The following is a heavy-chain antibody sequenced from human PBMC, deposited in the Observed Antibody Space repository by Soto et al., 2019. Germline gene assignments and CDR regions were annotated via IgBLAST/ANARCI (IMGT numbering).Heavy chain of an antibody. CDR2: IYWNDDK. V-gene: IGHV2-5*01. Sequence: QITLKESGPTLVNPTQTLTLTCTFSGFSLSTSGVGVGCIRQPPGKALEWLALIYWNDDKRYSPSLKSRLTIANDTSKNQLVLTMTNMDPVDTATYYCAHAHHKYLRPKVTYFDYCGQGTLVTVS. CDR1: GFSLSTSGVG. CDR3: AHAHHKYLRPKVTYFDY. J-gene: IGHJ4*02. D-gene: IGHD4-4*01.